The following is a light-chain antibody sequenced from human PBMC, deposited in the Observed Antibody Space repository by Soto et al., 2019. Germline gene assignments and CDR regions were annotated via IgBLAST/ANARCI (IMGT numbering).Light chain of an antibody. Sequence: EIVMTQSPATLSVSPGERATLSCRASQSVSSNLAWYQQKPGQAPRLLIYGASTRATGIPARFSGSGSGTENTLTISSLQSEDYEVQYYQQYKNWIPSLTFGPGTKEAIK. J-gene: IGKJ3*01. CDR3: QQYKNWIPSLT. CDR1: QSVSSN. V-gene: IGKV3-15*01. CDR2: GAS.